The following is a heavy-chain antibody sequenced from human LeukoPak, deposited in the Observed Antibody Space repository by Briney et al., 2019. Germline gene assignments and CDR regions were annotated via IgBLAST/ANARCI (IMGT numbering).Heavy chain of an antibody. CDR3: AKASVAIPQYCNS. Sequence: GGSLRLSCEASGFTFGNYAMNWGRQAPGKGLEWVSTISGTGSSTYYADSAKGRFTISRDNSKDTLFLQLNSLTAADTAMYFCAKASVAIPQYCNSWGQGTLVTVSS. V-gene: IGHV3-23*01. J-gene: IGHJ5*02. D-gene: IGHD2-2*02. CDR2: ISGTGSST. CDR1: GFTFGNYA.